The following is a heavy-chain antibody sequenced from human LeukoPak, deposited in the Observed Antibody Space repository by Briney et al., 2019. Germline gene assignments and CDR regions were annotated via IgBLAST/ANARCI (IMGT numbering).Heavy chain of an antibody. J-gene: IGHJ3*02. CDR3: ARGGYCTNGVCYRHAFDI. D-gene: IGHD2-8*01. Sequence: GGSLRLSCAASGFTFSDYYMSWLRQAPGKGLEWVSYISSSGSTIYYADSVKGRFTISRDNAKNSLYLQMDSLRAEDTAVYYCARGGYCTNGVCYRHAFDIWGQGTMVTVSS. CDR1: GFTFSDYY. CDR2: ISSSGSTI. V-gene: IGHV3-11*04.